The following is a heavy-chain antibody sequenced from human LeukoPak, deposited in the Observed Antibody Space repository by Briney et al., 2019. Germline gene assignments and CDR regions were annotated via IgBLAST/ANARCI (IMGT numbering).Heavy chain of an antibody. J-gene: IGHJ4*02. Sequence: GGSLRLSCAASGFPFSSYSMTWVRQAPGKGLEWVANIKPDGTTKFYVDSVKGRFTISRDNALNSLYLQMNTLRAEDTAIYYCARSIPYGTTWYGRSDYWGQGTLVTVSS. CDR1: GFPFSSYS. CDR3: ARSIPYGTTWYGRSDY. CDR2: IKPDGTTK. V-gene: IGHV3-7*03. D-gene: IGHD6-13*01.